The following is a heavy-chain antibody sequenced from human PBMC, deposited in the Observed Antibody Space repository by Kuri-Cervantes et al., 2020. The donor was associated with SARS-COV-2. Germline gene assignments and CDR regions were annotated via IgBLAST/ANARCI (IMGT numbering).Heavy chain of an antibody. CDR1: GGSFSGYY. CDR2: INHSGST. V-gene: IGHV4-34*01. CDR3: ARDDLEPPYYYYMDV. Sequence: SETLSLTCAVYGGSFSGYYWSWIRQPPGKGLEWIGEINHSGSTNYNPSLKSRVTISVDTSKNQFSLRLSSVTAADTAVYYCARDDLEPPYYYYMDVWGKGTTVTVSS. J-gene: IGHJ6*03.